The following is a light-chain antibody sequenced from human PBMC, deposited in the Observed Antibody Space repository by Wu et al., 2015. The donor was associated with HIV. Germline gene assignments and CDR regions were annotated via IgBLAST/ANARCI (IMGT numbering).Light chain of an antibody. CDR1: QSVSSY. Sequence: EIVLTQSPATLSLSPGERVTLSCRASQSVSSYLAWFQQKPGQAPRLLIYNASNRATGIPDRFRGSASETHSDFTLTISRLEPEDSAIYYCQQYGSSPWTFGPGTEGGNQ. CDR3: QQYGSSPWT. V-gene: IGKV3-20*01. CDR2: NAS. J-gene: IGKJ1*01.